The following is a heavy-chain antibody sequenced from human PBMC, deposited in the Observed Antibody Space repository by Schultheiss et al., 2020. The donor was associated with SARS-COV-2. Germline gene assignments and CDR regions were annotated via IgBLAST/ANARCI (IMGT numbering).Heavy chain of an antibody. J-gene: IGHJ3*02. CDR1: GFTVSSNY. CDR3: AKDSYAFDI. V-gene: IGHV3-23*01. CDR2: ISGSGGST. Sequence: GGSLRLSCAASGFTVSSNYMSWVRQAPGKGLEWVSVISGSGGSTYYADSVKGRFTISRDNSKNTLYLQMNSLRAEDTAVYYCAKDSYAFDIWGQGTMVTVSS.